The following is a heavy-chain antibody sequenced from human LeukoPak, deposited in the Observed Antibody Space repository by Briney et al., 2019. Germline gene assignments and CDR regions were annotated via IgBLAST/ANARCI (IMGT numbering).Heavy chain of an antibody. CDR1: GGSISSSSYY. CDR2: IYYSGST. J-gene: IGHJ5*02. Sequence: SETLSLTCTVSGGSISSSSYYWGWIRQPPGKGLEWIGSIYYSGSTYYNPSLKSRVTISVDTSKNQFSLKLSSVTAADTAVYYCARYYDSRGNWFDPWGQGTLVTVSS. D-gene: IGHD3-22*01. V-gene: IGHV4-39*07. CDR3: ARYYDSRGNWFDP.